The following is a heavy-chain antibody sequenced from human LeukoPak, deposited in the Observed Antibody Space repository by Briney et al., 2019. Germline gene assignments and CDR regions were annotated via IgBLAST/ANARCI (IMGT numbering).Heavy chain of an antibody. CDR1: GFTFSSYA. Sequence: GGSLRLSCAASGFTFSSYAMSWVRQAPGKGLEWVSTISASAGSTYYADSVKGRFTVSRDNSKNTLYLQMNSLRAEDTAVYYCSRNFGGYSRGPGCKLNFAYWAKETRFTVSS. CDR2: ISASAGST. D-gene: IGHD3-16*01. J-gene: IGHJ4*02. CDR3: SRNFGGYSRGPGCKLNFAY. V-gene: IGHV3-23*01.